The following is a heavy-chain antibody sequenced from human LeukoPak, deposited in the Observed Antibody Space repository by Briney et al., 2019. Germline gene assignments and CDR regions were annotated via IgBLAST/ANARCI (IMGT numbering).Heavy chain of an antibody. CDR3: ARHGGGWSFDY. J-gene: IGHJ4*02. CDR1: GASISSYY. V-gene: IGHV4-59*08. D-gene: IGHD6-19*01. Sequence: SETLFLTCTVSGASISSYYWSWIRQPPGKGLEWIAYIYDSGSTNYNPSLKSRVTTSVDTSKNQFSLMLSSVTAADTAVYFCARHGGGWSFDYWGQGTLVTVSS. CDR2: IYDSGST.